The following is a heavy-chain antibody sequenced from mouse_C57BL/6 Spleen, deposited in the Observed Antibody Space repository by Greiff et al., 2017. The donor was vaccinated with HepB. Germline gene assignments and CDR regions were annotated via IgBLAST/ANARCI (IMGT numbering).Heavy chain of an antibody. CDR2: IHPNSGST. Sequence: QVQLQQPGAELVKPGASVKLSCKASGYTFTSYWMHWVKQRPGQGLEWIGMIHPNSGSTNYNEKFKSKVTLTVDKSSSTAYMQLSSLTSEVSAVYYCARTAYRSNYLDYWGQGTTLTVSS. CDR1: GYTFTSYW. D-gene: IGHD2-14*01. CDR3: ARTAYRSNYLDY. J-gene: IGHJ2*01. V-gene: IGHV1-64*01.